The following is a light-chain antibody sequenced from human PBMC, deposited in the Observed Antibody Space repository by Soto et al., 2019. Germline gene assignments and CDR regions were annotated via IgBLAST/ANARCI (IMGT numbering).Light chain of an antibody. J-gene: IGKJ1*01. CDR3: KQYNKWPPCT. V-gene: IGKV3-15*01. Sequence: EIVMTQSPATLSVSPGVRATLSCRASQSVSSNLAWYQQKPGQAPRLLIYGASTSATLIPARFIGSGSGTELTLTIRSLQSGDYAVYHCKQYNKWPPCTFGQRTKVEIK. CDR2: GAS. CDR1: QSVSSN.